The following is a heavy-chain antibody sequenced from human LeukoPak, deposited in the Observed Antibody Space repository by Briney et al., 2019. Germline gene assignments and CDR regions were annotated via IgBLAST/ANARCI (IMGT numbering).Heavy chain of an antibody. CDR1: GGTFSSYA. J-gene: IGHJ5*02. CDR2: IIPIFGTA. CDR3: ARDIGSSTIFDNRFDP. V-gene: IGHV1-69*05. D-gene: IGHD3-3*01. Sequence: ASVKVSCKASGGTFSSYAISWVRQAPGQGLEWMGGIIPIFGTANYAQKFQGRVTITTDESTSTAYMELSSLRSEDTAVYYCARDIGSSTIFDNRFDPWGQGTLVTVSS.